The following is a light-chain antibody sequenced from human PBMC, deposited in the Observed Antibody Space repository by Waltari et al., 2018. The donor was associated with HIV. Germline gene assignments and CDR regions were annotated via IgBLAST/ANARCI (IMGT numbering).Light chain of an antibody. CDR2: DVN. Sequence: QSALTQPASVSGCPGQSITLSCSGTWSDIGSYDLVSWYQHFPGKAPKRILYDVNERPSGVSPRYSGSKSGNTASLVISGLQSEDEADYYCCSYAGSGTFVVFGGGTRLTV. CDR1: WSDIGSYDL. J-gene: IGLJ3*02. V-gene: IGLV2-23*02. CDR3: CSYAGSGTFVV.